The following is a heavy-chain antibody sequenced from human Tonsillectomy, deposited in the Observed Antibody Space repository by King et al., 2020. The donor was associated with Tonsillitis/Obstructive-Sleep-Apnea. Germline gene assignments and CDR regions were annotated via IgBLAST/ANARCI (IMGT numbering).Heavy chain of an antibody. D-gene: IGHD3-9*01. J-gene: IGHJ4*02. CDR3: ASGRYFDSFDY. CDR2: IYYSGST. Sequence: QLQESGPGLLKPSETLSLTCTVSGGSISSYYWSWIRQPPGKGLEWIGYIYYSGSTNYNPSFKSRVTISVDTSKNQFSLKLSSVTAADTAVYYCASGRYFDSFDYWGQGTLVTVSS. CDR1: GGSISSYY. V-gene: IGHV4-59*08.